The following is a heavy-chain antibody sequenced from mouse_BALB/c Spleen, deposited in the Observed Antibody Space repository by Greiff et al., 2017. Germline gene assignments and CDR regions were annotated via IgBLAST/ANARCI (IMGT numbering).Heavy chain of an antibody. D-gene: IGHD3-1*01. CDR2: IYPGNSDT. Sequence: EVQLQQSGTVLARPGASVKMSCKASGYSFPSYWMHWVKQRPGPGLEWIGAIYPGNSDTSYNQKFKGKAKLTAVTSASTAYMELSSLTNEDSAVYYCRCSGYDDYWGQGTTLTVSS. CDR3: RCSGYDDY. CDR1: GYSFPSYW. J-gene: IGHJ2*01. V-gene: IGHV1-5*01.